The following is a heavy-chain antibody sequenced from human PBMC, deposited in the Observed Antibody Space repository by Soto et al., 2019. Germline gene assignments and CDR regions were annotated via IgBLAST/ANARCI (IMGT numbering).Heavy chain of an antibody. Sequence: QVKLQESGPGLEKPSGTLSLTCAVSGGCISNNRWWTWVRQAPGKGLEWIGEIHDRGSTNYNLSLNSRATVSIDRSKNQFSLEMRAVTAADAAVYYCAGQWAAGYGAFYPWGQGTLVTVSS. V-gene: IGHV4-4*02. D-gene: IGHD3-9*01. CDR3: AGQWAAGYGAFYP. J-gene: IGHJ5*02. CDR2: IHDRGST. CDR1: GGCISNNRW.